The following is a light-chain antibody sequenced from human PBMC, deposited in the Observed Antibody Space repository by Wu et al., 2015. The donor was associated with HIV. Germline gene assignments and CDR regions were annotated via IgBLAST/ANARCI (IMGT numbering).Light chain of an antibody. CDR1: QSTSSY. Sequence: EIVLTQSPATLSLSPGERATLSCRASQSTSSYLAWYQQRPGQAPRLLIYDTSNRATGIPARFSGSGSGTDFTLTISSLEPEDVAVYYCQQRSNWPPRVTFGGGTKVEIK. V-gene: IGKV3-11*01. CDR2: DTS. CDR3: QQRSNWPPRVT. J-gene: IGKJ4*01.